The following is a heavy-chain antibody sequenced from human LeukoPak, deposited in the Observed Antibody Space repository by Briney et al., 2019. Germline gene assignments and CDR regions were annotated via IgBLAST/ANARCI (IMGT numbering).Heavy chain of an antibody. CDR1: GGSFSDYY. D-gene: IGHD2-2*01. V-gene: IGHV4-34*01. CDR2: INHSGNT. Sequence: PSETLSLTCAVYGGSFSDYYWSWIRQPPGKGLEWIGEINHSGNTNYNPSLKSRVTISVDTSKNQFSLKLSSVTAADTAVYYCARGNIVVVPAARYYYYYMDVWGKGTTVTVSS. J-gene: IGHJ6*03. CDR3: ARGNIVVVPAARYYYYYMDV.